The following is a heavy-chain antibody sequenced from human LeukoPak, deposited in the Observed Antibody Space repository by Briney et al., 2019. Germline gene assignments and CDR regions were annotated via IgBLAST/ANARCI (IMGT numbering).Heavy chain of an antibody. V-gene: IGHV1-69*06. Sequence: ASVKVSCKASGGTFSSYAINWVRQAPGQGLEWMGGIIPIFGTANYAQKFQGRVTITADKSTSTAYMELSSLRSEDTAVYYCARSLSSGWMGDYYYYMDVWGKGTTVTVSS. J-gene: IGHJ6*03. D-gene: IGHD6-19*01. CDR3: ARSLSSGWMGDYYYYMDV. CDR1: GGTFSSYA. CDR2: IIPIFGTA.